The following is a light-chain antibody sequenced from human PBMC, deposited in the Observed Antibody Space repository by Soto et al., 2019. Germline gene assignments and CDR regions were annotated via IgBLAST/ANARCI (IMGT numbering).Light chain of an antibody. CDR3: SSYTSISTYV. Sequence: QSAVTQPASVSGSPGQSITISCTGTSSDVGGYDFVSWYQHHPGKAPRLMIYDVSHRPSGVSDRFSASKSGNTASLTISGLLAEDEADYYCSSYTSISTYVFGTGTKLTVL. CDR1: SSDVGGYDF. V-gene: IGLV2-14*03. CDR2: DVS. J-gene: IGLJ1*01.